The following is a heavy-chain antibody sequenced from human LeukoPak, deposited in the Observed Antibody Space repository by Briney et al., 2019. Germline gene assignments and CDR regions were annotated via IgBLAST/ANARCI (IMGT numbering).Heavy chain of an antibody. V-gene: IGHV4-34*01. CDR1: GGSFSGYY. J-gene: IGHJ4*02. CDR3: ARGPRADDSSGYPADY. Sequence: SETLSLTCAVYGGSFSGYYWSWIRQPPGKGLEWIGEINHSGSTNYNPSLKSRVTISVDTSKNQFSLNLSSVTAADTAVYYCARGPRADDSSGYPADYWGQGTLVTVSS. CDR2: INHSGST. D-gene: IGHD3-22*01.